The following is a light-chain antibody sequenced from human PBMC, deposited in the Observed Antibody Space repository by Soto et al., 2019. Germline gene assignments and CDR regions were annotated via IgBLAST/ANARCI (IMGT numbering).Light chain of an antibody. CDR2: GAS. J-gene: IGKJ1*01. CDR3: QQSYSTPTT. Sequence: IQLTQSPASLSASVGDSVTITCRASKAIGSSFAWYQQKPGKVPEVLIYGASTLQSGVPSRFSGSGSGTDFTLTISSLQPEDFATYYCQQSYSTPTTFGQGTKVDI. CDR1: KAIGSS. V-gene: IGKV1-39*01.